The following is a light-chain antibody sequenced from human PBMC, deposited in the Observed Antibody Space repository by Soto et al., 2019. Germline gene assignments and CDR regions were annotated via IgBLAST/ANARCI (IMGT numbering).Light chain of an antibody. CDR1: QSVSSSF. Sequence: EIVLTQSPGTLSLSPGERATLSCRASQSVSSSFLAWYQQKPGQAPRLLIYAASSRATGIPDRFSGSGSGTAFTLTISRLEPEDFAGYYCQQYGSSPGALTFGGGTKVEIK. CDR2: AAS. CDR3: QQYGSSPGALT. J-gene: IGKJ4*01. V-gene: IGKV3-20*01.